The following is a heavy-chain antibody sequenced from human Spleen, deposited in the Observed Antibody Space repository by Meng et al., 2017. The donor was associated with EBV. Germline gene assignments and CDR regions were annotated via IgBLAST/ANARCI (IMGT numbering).Heavy chain of an antibody. J-gene: IGHJ4*02. D-gene: IGHD5-18*01. CDR3: ARASSGDSDGFDY. Sequence: QGQLQESGHGRVKASQTLTLTCAVTGGSISSGDYYWSWIRQPTGKGLEWIGYIHYSGSTHYNSSLRSRITMSLDTSKNKLSLKLGSVTAADTAVYYCARASSGDSDGFDYWGQGTLVTVSS. CDR1: GGSISSGDYY. CDR2: IHYSGST. V-gene: IGHV4-30-4*01.